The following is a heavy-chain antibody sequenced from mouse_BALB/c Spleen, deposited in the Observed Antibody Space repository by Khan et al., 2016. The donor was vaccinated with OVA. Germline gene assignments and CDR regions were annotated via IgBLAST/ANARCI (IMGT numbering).Heavy chain of an antibody. V-gene: IGHV2-2*01. J-gene: IGHJ3*01. D-gene: IGHD2-2*01. CDR3: ARRGYDCSRGAFFAY. CDR1: GFSLNNYS. Sequence: QVQLQQSGPGLVQPSQSLSITCTASGFSLNNYSVHWVRQSPGKGLEWLGVIWSAGSTDSNAALISRLTISKVNSRSQVFFKMNSLQPDDTAINYCARRGYDCSRGAFFAYWGQGTLVTVSA. CDR2: IWSAGST.